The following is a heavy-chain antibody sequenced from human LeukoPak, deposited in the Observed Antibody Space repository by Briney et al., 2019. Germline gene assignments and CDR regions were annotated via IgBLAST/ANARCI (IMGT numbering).Heavy chain of an antibody. CDR2: IYYSGST. Sequence: SETLSLTCTVSGASISDYYWNRIRQPPGKGLEWIGYIYYSGSTNYNPSLKSRVTISVDTSKNQFSLKLSSVTAADTAVYYCARAKAAAGIDYFDYWGQGTLVTVSS. CDR3: ARAKAAAGIDYFDY. J-gene: IGHJ4*02. V-gene: IGHV4-59*13. D-gene: IGHD6-13*01. CDR1: GASISDYY.